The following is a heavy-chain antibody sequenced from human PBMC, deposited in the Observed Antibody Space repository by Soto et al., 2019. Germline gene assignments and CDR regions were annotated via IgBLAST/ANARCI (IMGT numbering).Heavy chain of an antibody. Sequence: HPGGSLRLSCAASGFTFSSYAMNWVRQAPGKGLEWVSYISSGSGIIYYADSVKGRFTISRDNAKNSLYLHMNSLRAEDTAVYYCARVGANSWFDPWGQGTLVTVSS. CDR2: ISSGSGII. CDR1: GFTFSSYA. J-gene: IGHJ5*02. V-gene: IGHV3-48*01. D-gene: IGHD1-26*01. CDR3: ARVGANSWFDP.